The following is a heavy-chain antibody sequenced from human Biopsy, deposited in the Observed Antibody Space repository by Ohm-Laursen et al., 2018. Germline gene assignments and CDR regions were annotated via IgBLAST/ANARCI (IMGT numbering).Heavy chain of an antibody. J-gene: IGHJ5*02. Sequence: TLSLTWSVSGGSISSSYWSWIRQPPGKGLEWIGHVYNGGITNYNPSLKSRVTISKDTSKNQFSLQVNSVTAADTAVYYCARTPRDSFWSGSYKRGLWFDPWGQGTLVIVSS. CDR2: VYNGGIT. D-gene: IGHD3-3*01. CDR1: GGSISSSY. CDR3: ARTPRDSFWSGSYKRGLWFDP. V-gene: IGHV4-59*01.